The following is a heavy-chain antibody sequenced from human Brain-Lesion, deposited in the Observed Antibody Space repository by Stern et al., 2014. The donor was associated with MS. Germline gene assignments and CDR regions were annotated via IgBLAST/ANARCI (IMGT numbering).Heavy chain of an antibody. CDR3: ASGYRIFDY. D-gene: IGHD5-18*01. CDR1: GGSISSGSDY. Sequence: QVQLVQSGPGLVKPSQTLSLTCTVSGGSISSGSDYWSWIRQPVGKGLEWIGRIHPRGSAFYTPSLTSRVTLSPSTSMTQFPLELNSATAADTAIYYCASGYRIFDYWGQGILVTVSS. CDR2: IHPRGSA. J-gene: IGHJ4*02. V-gene: IGHV4-61*02.